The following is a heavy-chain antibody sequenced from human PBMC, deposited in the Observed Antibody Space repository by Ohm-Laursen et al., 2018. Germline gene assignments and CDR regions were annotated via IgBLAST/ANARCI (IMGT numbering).Heavy chain of an antibody. J-gene: IGHJ6*02. D-gene: IGHD4-17*01. V-gene: IGHV3-11*01. CDR1: GFTFSDYY. Sequence: SLRLSCAASGFTFSDYYMSWIRQAPGKGLEWVSYISSSGSTIYYADSVKGRFTISRDNAKNSLYLQMNSLRAEDTAVYYCARSFAVTTFYYHGMDVWGQGTTVTVAS. CDR3: ARSFAVTTFYYHGMDV. CDR2: ISSSGSTI.